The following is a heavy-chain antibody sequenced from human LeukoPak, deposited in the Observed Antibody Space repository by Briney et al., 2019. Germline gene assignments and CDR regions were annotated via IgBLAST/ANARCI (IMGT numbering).Heavy chain of an antibody. Sequence: GGSLRLSCAASGFTFSSYTMNWVRQPPGKGLEWVSSISSSSSYIYYADSVKGRFTISRDNAKNSLYLQMNSLRAEDTAVYYCARDNDLLRYFDWPLDYWGQGTLVTVSS. CDR3: ARDNDLLRYFDWPLDY. D-gene: IGHD3-9*01. CDR1: GFTFSSYT. V-gene: IGHV3-21*01. J-gene: IGHJ4*02. CDR2: ISSSSSYI.